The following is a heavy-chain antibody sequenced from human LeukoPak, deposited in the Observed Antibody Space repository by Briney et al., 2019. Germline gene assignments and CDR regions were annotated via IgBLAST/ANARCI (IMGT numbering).Heavy chain of an antibody. D-gene: IGHD2/OR15-2a*01. Sequence: ASVMVSCKASGYIVTNYHMDWVRQATGQWLEWMGRIYPSSGGTNYAQKFHGRITLTTDTSINTAYMELSRLRFDDTAVYYCVRDLPFEDWGQGTLVTVSS. CDR2: IYPSSGGT. J-gene: IGHJ4*02. CDR3: VRDLPFED. CDR1: GYIVTNYH. V-gene: IGHV1-2*06.